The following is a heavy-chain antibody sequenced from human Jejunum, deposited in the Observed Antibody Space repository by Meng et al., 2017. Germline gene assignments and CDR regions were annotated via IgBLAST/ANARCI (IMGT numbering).Heavy chain of an antibody. V-gene: IGHV3-72*01. CDR3: ARRYSGTYFYAFDI. D-gene: IGHD1-26*01. J-gene: IGHJ3*02. Sequence: GESLKISCAASGSTFSDHYIDWVRQAPGKGLEWVGLSRNKANSYTTEYAASVKGRFTISRDASKNSLCLQMSSLKTKDTAVYYCARRYSGTYFYAFDIWGQGIMVTVSS. CDR1: GSTFSDHY. CDR2: SRNKANSYTT.